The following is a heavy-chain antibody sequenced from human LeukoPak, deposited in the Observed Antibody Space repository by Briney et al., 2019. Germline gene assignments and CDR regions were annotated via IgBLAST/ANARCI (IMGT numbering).Heavy chain of an antibody. D-gene: IGHD1-1*01. CDR3: ARYPRERSLTRTLEYYGMDV. CDR1: GFTFSSYS. J-gene: IGHJ6*02. V-gene: IGHV3-21*01. CDR2: ISSSSSYI. Sequence: PGGSLRLSCAASGFTFSSYSMDWVRQAPGKGLEWVSSISSSSSYIYYADSVKGRFTISRDNAKNSLYLQMNSLRAEDTAVYYCARYPRERSLTRTLEYYGMDVWGQGTPVTVSS.